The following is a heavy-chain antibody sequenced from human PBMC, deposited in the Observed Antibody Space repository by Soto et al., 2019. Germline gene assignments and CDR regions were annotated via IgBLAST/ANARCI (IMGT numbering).Heavy chain of an antibody. CDR1: GDSISSGGYY. Sequence: VQLQESGPGLVKPSQTLSLTCSVSGDSISSGGYYWSWIRQYPGKGLEWVGYIDYTGSTYYNSCLKSRPTISADMSKNQFSLKLRAVTAAATAVYYCARVTPAAGTPYWGQGTLVTVSS. CDR3: ARVTPAAGTPY. D-gene: IGHD6-13*01. CDR2: IDYTGST. J-gene: IGHJ4*02. V-gene: IGHV4-31*03.